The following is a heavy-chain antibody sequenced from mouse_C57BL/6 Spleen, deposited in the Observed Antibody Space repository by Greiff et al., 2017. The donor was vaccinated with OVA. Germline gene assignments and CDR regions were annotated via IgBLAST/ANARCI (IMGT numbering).Heavy chain of an antibody. Sequence: VQLQQPGAELVMPGASVKLSCKASGYTFTSYWMHWVKQRPGQGLEWIGEIDPSDSYTNYNQKFKGKSTLTVDKSSSTAYMQLSSLTSEDSAVYYCARWDTTVGYFDYWGQGTTLTVSS. CDR3: ARWDTTVGYFDY. CDR1: GYTFTSYW. J-gene: IGHJ2*01. V-gene: IGHV1-69*01. CDR2: IDPSDSYT. D-gene: IGHD1-1*01.